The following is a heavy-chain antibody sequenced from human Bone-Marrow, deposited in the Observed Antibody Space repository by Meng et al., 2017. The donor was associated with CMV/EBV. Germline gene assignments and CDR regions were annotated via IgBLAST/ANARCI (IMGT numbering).Heavy chain of an antibody. J-gene: IGHJ4*02. V-gene: IGHV3-30-3*01. CDR1: GFTFSSYA. CDR3: ARDARIAAPDY. CDR2: ISYDGSNK. Sequence: GGSLRLSCAASGFTFSSYAMHWVRQAPGKGLEWVAVISYDGSNKYYADSVKGRFTISRDNAKNTLYLQMNSLRAEDTAVYYCARDARIAAPDYWGQGTLVTVSS. D-gene: IGHD6-6*01.